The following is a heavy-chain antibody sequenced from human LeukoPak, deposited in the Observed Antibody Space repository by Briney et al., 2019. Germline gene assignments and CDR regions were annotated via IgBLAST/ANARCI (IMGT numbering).Heavy chain of an antibody. J-gene: IGHJ4*02. D-gene: IGHD3-9*01. CDR3: GVLRYFDWLPRY. V-gene: IGHV1-18*04. Sequence: GASVKVSCKASGYTFTSYGISWVRQAPGQGLEWMGWISAYNGNTNYAQKLQGRVTMTTDTSTSTAYMELRSLRSDDTAVYYCGVLRYFDWLPRYWGQGALVTVSS. CDR1: GYTFTSYG. CDR2: ISAYNGNT.